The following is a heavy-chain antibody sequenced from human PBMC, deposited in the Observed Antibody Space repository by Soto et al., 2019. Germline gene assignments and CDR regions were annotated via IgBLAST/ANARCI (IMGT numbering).Heavy chain of an antibody. CDR2: ISWNSATL. CDR3: AKDVGSYYYDTSAYLYDY. V-gene: IGHV3-9*01. D-gene: IGHD3-22*01. Sequence: PGGSLRLSCVGSGFIFEDFAMNWVRQVPGKGLEWVSGISWNSATLAYADSVKDRFIVSRDNAKNILYLQMNSLRAEDAALYYCAKDVGSYYYDTSAYLYDYWGQGTLVTVSS. J-gene: IGHJ4*02. CDR1: GFIFEDFA.